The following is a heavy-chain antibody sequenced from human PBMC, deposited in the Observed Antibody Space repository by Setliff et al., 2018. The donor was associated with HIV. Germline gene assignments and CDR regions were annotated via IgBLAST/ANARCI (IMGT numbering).Heavy chain of an antibody. V-gene: IGHV4-61*09. CDR1: GGSISSGSYY. CDR2: IYTGGTT. CDR3: CRSMTTVLEDAFDI. Sequence: PSETLSLTCTVSGGSISSGSYYWTWIRQPAGKGLEWIGHIYTGGTTNYNPSLKSRLSISADMSKNHFSLNLSSVTAADTAVYYCCRSMTTVLEDAFDIWGQGAMVTVSS. J-gene: IGHJ3*02. D-gene: IGHD4-17*01.